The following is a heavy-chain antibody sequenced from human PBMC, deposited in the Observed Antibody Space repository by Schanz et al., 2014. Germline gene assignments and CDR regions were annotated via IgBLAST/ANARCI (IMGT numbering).Heavy chain of an antibody. CDR3: ARGGFFDSTSFDS. CDR2: INPSSGTT. V-gene: IGHV1-46*03. CDR1: GYTFTTYY. D-gene: IGHD2-2*01. Sequence: QVQLVQSGAEVKKPGVSVKVSCKASGYTFTTYYIHWVRQAPGQGLEWMGKINPSSGTTRIAQNYQGRLTVTRDTSTSAVNKELSSLRSEDTAVYYCARGGFFDSTSFDSWGQGTLVTVSS. J-gene: IGHJ4*02.